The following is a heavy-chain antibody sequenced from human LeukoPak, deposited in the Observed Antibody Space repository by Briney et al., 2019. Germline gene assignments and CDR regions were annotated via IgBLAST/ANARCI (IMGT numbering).Heavy chain of an antibody. CDR3: ARQHDSYYYYYIDV. CDR2: LYHSDSA. J-gene: IGHJ6*03. CDR1: GYSISNGYY. Sequence: SETLSLTCAVSGYSISNGYYWVWIRQPPGRGLEWIGRLYHSDSAYYSTSLRSRVSMSVDTSKNQFSLTLSFVTAADTAVYSRARQHDSYYYYYIDVWGSGTTVTVSS. V-gene: IGHV4-38-2*01.